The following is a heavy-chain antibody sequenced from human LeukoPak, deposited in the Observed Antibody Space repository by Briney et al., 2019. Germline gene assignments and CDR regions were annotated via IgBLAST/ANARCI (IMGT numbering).Heavy chain of an antibody. CDR1: GYTFSNYG. CDR2: IRGDNGNT. V-gene: IGHV1-18*01. J-gene: IGHJ4*02. CDR3: ARVDLLTGYFFFDY. D-gene: IGHD3-9*01. Sequence: ASVKVSCKASGYTFSNYGISWVRQAPGQGLEWVGWIRGDNGNTNYAQKFQGRVTMTTETSTSTAYMELGSLGSDETAVYYCARVDLLTGYFFFDYWGQGTLVTVSS.